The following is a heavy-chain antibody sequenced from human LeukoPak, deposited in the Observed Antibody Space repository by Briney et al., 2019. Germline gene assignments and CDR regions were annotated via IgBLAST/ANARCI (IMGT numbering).Heavy chain of an antibody. J-gene: IGHJ4*02. CDR2: ILGSGGST. D-gene: IGHD2-21*02. CDR1: GFTFSSYA. Sequence: GGSLRLSCAASGFTFSSYAMSWVRQAPGKGLEWVSLILGSGGSTYYADSVKGRFSISRDNSKNTLYLQMNSLGAEDTALYYCAKSKSDWYFFDYWGQGTLVTVSS. CDR3: AKSKSDWYFFDY. V-gene: IGHV3-23*01.